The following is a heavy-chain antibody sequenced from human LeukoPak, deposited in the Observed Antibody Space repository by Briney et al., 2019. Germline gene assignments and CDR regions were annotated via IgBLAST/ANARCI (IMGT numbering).Heavy chain of an antibody. CDR1: GYTFTSYY. J-gene: IGHJ6*03. Sequence: ASVKVSCKASGYTFTSYYMHWVRQAPGQGLEWMGIINPSGGSTSYAQKFQGRVTMTRDTSTSTVYMELSSLRSEDTAVYYCASGHDNSGYYYYYYMDVWGKGTTVTISS. D-gene: IGHD3-22*01. CDR2: INPSGGST. V-gene: IGHV1-46*01. CDR3: ASGHDNSGYYYYYYMDV.